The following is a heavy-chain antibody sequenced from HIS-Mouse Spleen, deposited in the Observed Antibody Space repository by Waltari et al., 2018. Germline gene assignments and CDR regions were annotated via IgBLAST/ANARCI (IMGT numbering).Heavy chain of an antibody. J-gene: IGHJ4*02. CDR3: ARGSSSWYYFDY. CDR2: IYYSGST. CDR1: GGSIRSSSYY. V-gene: IGHV4-39*07. D-gene: IGHD6-13*01. Sequence: QLQLQESGPGLVKPPETLSLTCTVSGGSIRSSSYYWGWIRQPPGKGLEWIGSIYYSGSTYYNPSLKSRVTISVDTSKNQFSLKLSSVTAADTAVYYCARGSSSWYYFDYWGQGTLVTVSS.